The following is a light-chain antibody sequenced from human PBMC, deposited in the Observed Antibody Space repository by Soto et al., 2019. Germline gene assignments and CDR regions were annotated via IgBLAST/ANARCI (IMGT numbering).Light chain of an antibody. CDR1: SSDVGSYNL. CDR3: CSYADSRIVV. V-gene: IGLV2-23*01. J-gene: IGLJ2*01. Sequence: QSALTQPASVSGSPGQSITISCTGTSSDVGSYNLVSWYQQHPGKAPKLMIYEGSKRPSGVSNRFSGSKSGNTASLTISGLQAEDEADYYCCSYADSRIVVFGGGTQLTVL. CDR2: EGS.